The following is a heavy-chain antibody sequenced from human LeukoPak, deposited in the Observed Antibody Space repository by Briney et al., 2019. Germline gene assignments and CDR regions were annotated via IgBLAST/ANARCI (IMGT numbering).Heavy chain of an antibody. CDR2: IKEDGSEK. D-gene: IGHD6-13*01. Sequence: GGSLRLSCAASGFTPCNYWMSWVRQAPGEGLGWVANIKEDGSEKYYVDSVKGRFTISRDNARNSLYLQMNSLRAEDTAVYYCASGRQLGYWGQGTLVTVSS. V-gene: IGHV3-7*01. J-gene: IGHJ4*02. CDR1: GFTPCNYW. CDR3: ASGRQLGY.